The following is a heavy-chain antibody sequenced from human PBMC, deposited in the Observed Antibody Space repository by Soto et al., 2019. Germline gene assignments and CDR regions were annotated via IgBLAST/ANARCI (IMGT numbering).Heavy chain of an antibody. CDR2: ISGFNGQT. Sequence: ASLKVSCKASGNTFASHGFSWVRQAPGQGLEWMGWISGFNGQTNYALKFQGRVTLTTDTSTSTAYMELRSLRSDDTAVYFCARVEPRGVAVVRDYWGQGTMVTVS. D-gene: IGHD3-10*01. V-gene: IGHV1-18*01. CDR3: ARVEPRGVAVVRDY. CDR1: GNTFASHG. J-gene: IGHJ4*02.